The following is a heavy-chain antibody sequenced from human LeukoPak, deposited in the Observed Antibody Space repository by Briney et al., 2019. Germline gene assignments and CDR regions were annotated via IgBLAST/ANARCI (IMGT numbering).Heavy chain of an antibody. CDR3: SVRIAARPQVGQGNYFDY. D-gene: IGHD6-6*01. CDR2: IRSKANSYAT. CDR1: GFPFSGSA. V-gene: IGHV3-73*01. J-gene: IGHJ4*02. Sequence: GGSLRPSCAVSGFPFSGSAMHCVRQASGKGREWVGRIRSKANSYATASAASVKGRLTLSRDDSKNTADLQINSPQTEDAAVYYGSVRIAARPQVGQGNYFDYWGQGTLVTVSS.